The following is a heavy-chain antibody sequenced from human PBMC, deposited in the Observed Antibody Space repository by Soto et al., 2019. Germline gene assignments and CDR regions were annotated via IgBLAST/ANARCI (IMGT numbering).Heavy chain of an antibody. CDR1: GGTFSSYA. CDR2: IIPIFGTA. J-gene: IGHJ3*02. D-gene: IGHD6-19*01. CDR3: ARSPVAPVLLPAGACDI. V-gene: IGHV1-69*01. Sequence: QVQLVQSGAEVKKPGSSVKVSCKASGGTFSSYAISWVRQAPGQGLEWMGGIIPIFGTANYAQKFQGRVTITADESTSTAYMELSSLRSEDTAVYYCARSPVAPVLLPAGACDIWGQGTIVTVSS.